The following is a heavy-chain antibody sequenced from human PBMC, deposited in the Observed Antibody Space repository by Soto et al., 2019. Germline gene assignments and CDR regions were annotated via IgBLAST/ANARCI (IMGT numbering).Heavy chain of an antibody. CDR1: GFTVSSNF. CDR2: IYMGGST. V-gene: IGHV3-66*01. J-gene: IGHJ3*01. CDR3: TRGPEQSRAVGDLLDF. Sequence: LRLSCAASGFTVSSNFMTWVRQPPGKGLEWVSAIYMGGSTYYANSVKGRFTISRDNSKNTLYLQMNSLRAEDTAVYYCTRGPEQSRAVGDLLDFWGQGTMVIVSS. D-gene: IGHD2-21*01.